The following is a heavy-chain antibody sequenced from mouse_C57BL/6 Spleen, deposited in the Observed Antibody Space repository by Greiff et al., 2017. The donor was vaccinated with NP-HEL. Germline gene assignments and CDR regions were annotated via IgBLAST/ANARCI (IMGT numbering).Heavy chain of an antibody. V-gene: IGHV1-80*01. CDR2: IYPGDGDT. CDR1: GYAFSSYW. D-gene: IGHD2-9*01. J-gene: IGHJ1*03. CDR3: ARGAYYGYGGGYWYFDV. Sequence: QVQLQQSGAELVKPGASVKISCKASGYAFSSYWMNWVKQRPGKGLEWIGQIYPGDGDTNYNGKFKGKATLTADKSSSTAYMQLSSLTSEDSAVYFCARGAYYGYGGGYWYFDVWGTGTTVTVSS.